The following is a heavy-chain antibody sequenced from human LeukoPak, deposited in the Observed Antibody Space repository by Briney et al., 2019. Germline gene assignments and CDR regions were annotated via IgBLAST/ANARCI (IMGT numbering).Heavy chain of an antibody. J-gene: IGHJ3*02. D-gene: IGHD5-18*01. CDR1: GGTLSTYS. Sequence: SVKVSCKASGGTLSTYSVSWVRQAPGQGLEWMGRIIPILHITNYAQNFQGRATITADKSTTTAYMELSSLRSEDTAVYYCARGLREVAECGDTATYDAFEIWGQGAMVTVSS. CDR2: IIPILHIT. V-gene: IGHV1-69*02. CDR3: ARGLREVAECGDTATYDAFEI.